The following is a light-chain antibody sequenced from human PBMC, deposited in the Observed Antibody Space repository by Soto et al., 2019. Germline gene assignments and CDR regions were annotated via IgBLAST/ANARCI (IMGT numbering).Light chain of an antibody. V-gene: IGKV3-15*01. CDR2: GAS. Sequence: EIVMTQSPATLSVSPGERATLSCRASQSVSSSLAWYQQKPGQAPGLLIYGASARATGIPARFSGSGSGTEFTLTISSLQSEDFAVYHCQQYNNWPQTFGQGTKVEIK. J-gene: IGKJ1*01. CDR3: QQYNNWPQT. CDR1: QSVSSS.